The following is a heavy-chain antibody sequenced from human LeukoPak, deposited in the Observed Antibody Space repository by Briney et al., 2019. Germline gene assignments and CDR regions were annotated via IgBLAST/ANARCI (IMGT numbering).Heavy chain of an antibody. CDR1: GFTVSSNY. CDR3: ARVTGYYYGMDV. D-gene: IGHD3-10*01. V-gene: IGHV3-53*01. Sequence: PGGSLRLSCAASGFTVSSNYMSWVRQAPGKGLEWVSVIYSGGSTYYADSVKGRFTISRDNSKNTLYLQMNSLRAEDTAVNYCARVTGYYYGMDVWGQGTTVTVSS. CDR2: IYSGGST. J-gene: IGHJ6*02.